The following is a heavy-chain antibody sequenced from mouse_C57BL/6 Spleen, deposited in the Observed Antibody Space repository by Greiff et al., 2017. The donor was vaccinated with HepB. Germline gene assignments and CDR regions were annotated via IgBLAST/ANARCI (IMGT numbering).Heavy chain of an antibody. J-gene: IGHJ2*01. D-gene: IGHD2-4*01. CDR3: ARGDYVPYYFDY. V-gene: IGHV5-4*01. CDR2: ISDGGSYT. CDR1: GFTFSSYA. Sequence: EVQLVESGGGLVKPGGSLKLSCAASGFTFSSYAMSWVRQTPEKRLEWVATISDGGSYTYYPDNVKGRFTISRDNAKNNLYLQMSHLKSEDTAMYYCARGDYVPYYFDYWGQGTTLTVSS.